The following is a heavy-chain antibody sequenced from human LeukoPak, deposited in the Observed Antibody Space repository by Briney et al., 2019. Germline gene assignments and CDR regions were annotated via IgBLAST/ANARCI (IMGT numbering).Heavy chain of an antibody. CDR3: ARRPGGYWYFDL. Sequence: PSETLSLTCTVSGGSISSYYWSWIRLPPGKGLEWIGYIYYSGSTNYNPSLKSRVTISVDMSKNQLSLNLSSVTAADTAVYYCARRPGGYWYFDLWGRGTLVTVSS. CDR2: IYYSGST. CDR1: GGSISSYY. J-gene: IGHJ2*01. V-gene: IGHV4-59*08. D-gene: IGHD3-16*01.